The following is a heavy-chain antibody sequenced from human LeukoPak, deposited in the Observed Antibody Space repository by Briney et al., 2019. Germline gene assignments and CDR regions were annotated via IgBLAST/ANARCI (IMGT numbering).Heavy chain of an antibody. D-gene: IGHD3-16*01. Sequence: PAGSLRLSCAASGXTVISNYLSWVRQAPGKGQEWVSVIYSGGSTYYEDSVKGRFTISRHNSKNTLYLQMNSLRAEDTAVYYCARGDRAFDIWGQGTIVTVSS. V-gene: IGHV3-53*04. CDR2: IYSGGST. CDR3: ARGDRAFDI. CDR1: GXTVISNY. J-gene: IGHJ3*02.